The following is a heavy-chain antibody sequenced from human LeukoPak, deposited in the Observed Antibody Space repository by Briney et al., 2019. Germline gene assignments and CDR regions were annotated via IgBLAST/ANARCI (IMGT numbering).Heavy chain of an antibody. J-gene: IGHJ4*02. V-gene: IGHV3-30*02. CDR1: GFTFSSYG. Sequence: GGSLRLSCAASGFTFSSYGMHWVRQAPGKGLEWVAFIRYDGSNKYYADSVKGRFTISRDNSKNTLYLQMNSLRVEDTAVYYCIASVGATEPPNFDYWGQGTLVTVSS. CDR2: IRYDGSNK. D-gene: IGHD1-26*01. CDR3: IASVGATEPPNFDY.